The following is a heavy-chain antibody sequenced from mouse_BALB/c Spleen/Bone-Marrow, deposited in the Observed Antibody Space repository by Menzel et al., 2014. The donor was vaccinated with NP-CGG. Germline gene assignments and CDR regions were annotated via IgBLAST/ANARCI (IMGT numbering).Heavy chain of an antibody. V-gene: IGHV1S132*01. D-gene: IGHD2-4*01. J-gene: IGHJ4*01. CDR3: ARRDYDYDDYSMDY. CDR2: MFPRTGAT. CDR1: GYTFTSYW. Sequence: QVQLQQSGAELVKPGASVKLSCKTSGYTFTSYWIQWVKQRPGQGLGWIGEMFPRTGATYYNERFRDRATLTIDTSSSTAYMQLSSLTSEDSAVYFCARRDYDYDDYSMDYWGQGTSVTVSS.